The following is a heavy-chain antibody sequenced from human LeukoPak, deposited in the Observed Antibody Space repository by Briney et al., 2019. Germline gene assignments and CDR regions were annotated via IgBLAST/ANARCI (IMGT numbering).Heavy chain of an antibody. D-gene: IGHD5-24*01. CDR1: GFTFSSYW. CDR3: ARDNGYKFDY. Sequence: SGGSLRLSCEVSGFTFSSYWMNWVRQVPGKGLAWVSHINTYGTSAIYADSVKGRFTISRDNAKNMLFLQMDSLRAEDTAVYYCARDNGYKFDYWGQGTLVTVSS. J-gene: IGHJ4*02. CDR2: INTYGTSA. V-gene: IGHV3-74*01.